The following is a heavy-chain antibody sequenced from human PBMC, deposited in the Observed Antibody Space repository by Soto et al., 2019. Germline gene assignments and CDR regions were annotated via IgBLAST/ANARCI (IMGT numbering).Heavy chain of an antibody. Sequence: QVQLVQSGAEVKKPGASVKVSCKVYGDTLTELYIHWVRQAPGKGLEWLGGIDPEDGEMISAQKFRGRITMTEDTSTDTAYMKLTSLRSEDTAIYYCAILLSPVHGHHLYNGCDPWGQGTLVTVSS. CDR3: AILLSPVHGHHLYNGCDP. D-gene: IGHD2-21*01. V-gene: IGHV1-24*01. J-gene: IGHJ5*02. CDR2: IDPEDGEM. CDR1: GDTLTELY.